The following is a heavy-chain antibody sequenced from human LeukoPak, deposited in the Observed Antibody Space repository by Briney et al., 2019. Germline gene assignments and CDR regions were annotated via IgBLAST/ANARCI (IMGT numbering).Heavy chain of an antibody. Sequence: GGSLRLSCAASGFTVSGNYMSWVRQAPGKGLEWVSVIYSSGSTYYADSVKGRFTISRDNSKNTLYLQMNSLRPEDTAVYYCARDYRRYFDWSLGFDYWGQGTLVTVSS. D-gene: IGHD3-9*01. J-gene: IGHJ4*02. CDR1: GFTVSGNY. CDR3: ARDYRRYFDWSLGFDY. CDR2: IYSSGST. V-gene: IGHV3-53*01.